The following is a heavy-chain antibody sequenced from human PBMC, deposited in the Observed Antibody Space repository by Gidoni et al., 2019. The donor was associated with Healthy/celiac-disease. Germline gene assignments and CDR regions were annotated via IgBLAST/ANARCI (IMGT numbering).Heavy chain of an antibody. CDR2: INHSGRT. J-gene: IGHJ3*02. D-gene: IGHD6-13*01. CDR3: ARGGIAAAGTGLHAFDI. V-gene: IGHV4-34*01. Sequence: QLQLQQWGAGLLKPSETLSLTCAVYGGSFSGYYWSWLRQPPGKELEWIGEINHSGRTNYNPSVKSRVTISVDTSKNQFSLKLSSVTAADTAVYYCARGGIAAAGTGLHAFDIWGQGTMVTVSS. CDR1: GGSFSGYY.